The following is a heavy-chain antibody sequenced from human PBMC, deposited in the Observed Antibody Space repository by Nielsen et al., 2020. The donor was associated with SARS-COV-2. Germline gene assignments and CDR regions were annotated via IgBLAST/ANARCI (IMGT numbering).Heavy chain of an antibody. CDR3: AREGDCTKGVCYIRGMDV. CDR1: GGSISSYY. V-gene: IGHV4-59*12. Sequence: SETLSLTCTVSGGSISSYYWSWIRQPPGKGLEWIGYIYYSGSTNYNPSLKSRVTISADRSKNQFSLRLTSMTAADTAVYYCAREGDCTKGVCYIRGMDVWGKGTTVTVSS. D-gene: IGHD2-8*01. J-gene: IGHJ6*03. CDR2: IYYSGST.